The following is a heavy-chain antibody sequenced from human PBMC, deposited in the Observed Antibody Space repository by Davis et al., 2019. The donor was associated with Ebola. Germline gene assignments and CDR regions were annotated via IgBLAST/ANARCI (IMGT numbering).Heavy chain of an antibody. CDR2: IYAGDNT. Sequence: GESLKISCAASGFTINNNYMSWVRQAPGKGLQWVSVIYAGDNTFYADSVKGRFTISRDNSKNTVFLQMSGLRAEDTAVYYCARDNYFSYWGQGTLVTVSS. CDR1: GFTINNNY. J-gene: IGHJ4*02. V-gene: IGHV3-53*01. CDR3: ARDNYFSY.